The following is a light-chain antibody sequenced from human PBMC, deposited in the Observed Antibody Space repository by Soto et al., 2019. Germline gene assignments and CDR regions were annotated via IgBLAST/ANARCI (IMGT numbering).Light chain of an antibody. CDR3: QSYESSLSGSYV. CDR1: SSNIGAGYD. V-gene: IGLV1-40*01. J-gene: IGLJ1*01. Sequence: QSVLTQPPSVSGAPGQRVTLSCTGSSSNIGAGYDVHWYQQLPGTAPKLLIYGNSNRPSGVPDRFSGSKSGTSASLAITGLQAEDEADYYCQSYESSLSGSYVFGTGTKVTVL. CDR2: GNS.